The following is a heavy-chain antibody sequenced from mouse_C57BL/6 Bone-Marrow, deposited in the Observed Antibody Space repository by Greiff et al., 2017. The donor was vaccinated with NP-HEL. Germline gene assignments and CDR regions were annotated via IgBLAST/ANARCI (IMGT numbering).Heavy chain of an antibody. CDR2: IDPSDSYT. CDR1: GYTFTSYW. CDR3: ARLSSDSWYFDV. D-gene: IGHD3-2*02. J-gene: IGHJ1*03. V-gene: IGHV1-69*01. Sequence: QVQLQQPGAELVMPGASVKLSCKASGYTFTSYWMHWVKQRPGQGLEWIGEIDPSDSYTNYNQKFKGKSTLTVDKSSSTAYMQLSSLTSEDSAVYYCARLSSDSWYFDVWGTGTTVTVSS.